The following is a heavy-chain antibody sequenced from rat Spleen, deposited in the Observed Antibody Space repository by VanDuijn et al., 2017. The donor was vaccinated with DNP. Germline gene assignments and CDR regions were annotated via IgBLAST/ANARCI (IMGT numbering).Heavy chain of an antibody. CDR3: AIYFFSGDNWFAY. D-gene: IGHD1-1*01. J-gene: IGHJ3*01. CDR1: GFTFSDYY. V-gene: IGHV5-22*01. CDR2: ISYDGRNT. Sequence: EVQLVESGGDLVQPGRSLKLSCAASGFTFSDYYMAWVRQAPTKGLEWVAYISYDGRNTYYPDSVRGRFTISRDIARNTLYLQMNSLRSEDTATYYCAIYFFSGDNWFAYWGQGTLVTVSS.